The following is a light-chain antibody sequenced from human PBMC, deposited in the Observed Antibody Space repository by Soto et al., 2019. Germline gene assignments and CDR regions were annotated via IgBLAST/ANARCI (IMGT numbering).Light chain of an antibody. J-gene: IGLJ1*01. CDR1: RSDIGGSNF. Sequence: QSVLTQPASVSGSPGQSVTISCTGPRSDIGGSNFISWYQHSPGKAPRLLIYEVNNRPSGVSRRFSGSKAGNTASLTISGLLDDDEADYFCASFRSGTILVFGSGTKVTV. CDR3: ASFRSGTILV. CDR2: EVN. V-gene: IGLV2-14*01.